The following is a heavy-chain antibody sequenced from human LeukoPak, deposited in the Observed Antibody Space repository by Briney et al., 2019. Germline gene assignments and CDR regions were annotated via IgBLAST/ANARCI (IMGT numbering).Heavy chain of an antibody. Sequence: ASVKVSCKASGGTFSSYAISWVRQAPGQGLEWMGRIIPILGIANYAQKCQGRVTITADKSTSTAYMELSSLRSEDTAVYYCARGIAVAPDWFDPWGQGTLVTVSS. CDR3: ARGIAVAPDWFDP. D-gene: IGHD6-19*01. V-gene: IGHV1-69*04. J-gene: IGHJ5*02. CDR2: IIPILGIA. CDR1: GGTFSSYA.